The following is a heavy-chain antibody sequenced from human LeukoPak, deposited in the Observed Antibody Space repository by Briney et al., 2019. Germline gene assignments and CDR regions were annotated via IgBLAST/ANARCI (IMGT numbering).Heavy chain of an antibody. CDR3: AREWIHYGMDV. CDR1: GFTFSSYA. Sequence: SGGSLRLSCAASGFTFSSYAMHWVRQAPGKGLEWVAVISYDGSNKYYADSVKGRFTISRDNSKNTLYLQMNSLRAEDTAVYYCAREWIHYGMDVWGQGTTVTVSS. J-gene: IGHJ6*02. CDR2: ISYDGSNK. V-gene: IGHV3-30-3*01. D-gene: IGHD2-2*03.